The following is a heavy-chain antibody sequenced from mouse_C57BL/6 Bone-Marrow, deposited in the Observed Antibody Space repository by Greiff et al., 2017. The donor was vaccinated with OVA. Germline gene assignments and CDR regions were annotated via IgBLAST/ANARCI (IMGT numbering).Heavy chain of an antibody. CDR3: AREGVTTPSRDD. D-gene: IGHD2-3*01. CDR2: IDPSDSYT. Sequence: QVQLKQPGAELVKPGASVKLSCKASGYTFTSYWMQWVKQRPGQGLEWIGEIDPSDSYTNYNQKFKGKATLTVDTSSSTAYMQLSSLTSEDSAVYYCAREGVTTPSRDDWGQGTLVTVSA. CDR1: GYTFTSYW. J-gene: IGHJ3*01. V-gene: IGHV1-50*01.